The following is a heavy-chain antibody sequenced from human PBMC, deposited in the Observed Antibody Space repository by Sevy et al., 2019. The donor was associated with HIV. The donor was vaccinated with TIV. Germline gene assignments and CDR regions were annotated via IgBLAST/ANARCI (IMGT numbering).Heavy chain of an antibody. CDR2: VKSKSDGGTT. J-gene: IGHJ4*01. V-gene: IGHV3-15*01. D-gene: IGHD2-2*01. CDR3: TTEGPMTDVVGIPAPYYFDY. Sequence: GGSLRLSCAGSGFSFSSAWMSWVRQAPGKGLEWVGRVKSKSDGGTTDYAAPVKDRFIISRDDSKKTLYLQMNSLETEDTAVYYCTTEGPMTDVVGIPAPYYFDYWGQGTLVTVSS. CDR1: GFSFSSAW.